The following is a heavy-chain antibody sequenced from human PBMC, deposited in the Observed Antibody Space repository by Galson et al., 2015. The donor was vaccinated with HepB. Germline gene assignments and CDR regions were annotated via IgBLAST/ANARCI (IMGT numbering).Heavy chain of an antibody. Sequence: LRLSCAASGFTFRTYGMHWVRQAPGKGLQWVSYISSSSGTIYYADSVKGRLTISRDNAKDSLYLQMNSLRDEGTAGYYCARELGAVAGTITADYWGQGTLVTVSS. D-gene: IGHD6-19*01. CDR2: ISSSSGTI. J-gene: IGHJ4*02. CDR3: ARELGAVAGTITADY. V-gene: IGHV3-48*02. CDR1: GFTFRTYG.